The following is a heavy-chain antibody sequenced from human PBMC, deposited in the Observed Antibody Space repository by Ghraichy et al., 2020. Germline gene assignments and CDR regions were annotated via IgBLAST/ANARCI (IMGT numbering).Heavy chain of an antibody. CDR3: ARGWGRFDY. D-gene: IGHD2-21*02. CDR2: IKYDGSAE. J-gene: IGHJ4*02. Sequence: GSLRLSCAASGFAYNSYWMNWVRQAPGKGLEWVAYIKYDGSAEYYVDSVKGRFTISRDNAKNSLFLQMNSLRAEDTAVYYCARGWGRFDYWGQGTLVTVSS. CDR1: GFAYNSYW. V-gene: IGHV3-7*01.